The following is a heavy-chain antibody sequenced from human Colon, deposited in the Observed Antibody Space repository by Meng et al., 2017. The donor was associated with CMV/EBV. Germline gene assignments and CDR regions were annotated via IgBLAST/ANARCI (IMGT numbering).Heavy chain of an antibody. CDR2: TYYGSSRSNWYN. J-gene: IGHJ6*02. CDR3: ARVLLWFGGRQYYGMDV. D-gene: IGHD3-10*01. CDR1: GDSISTNSAA. Sequence: SQTLSLTCAVSGDSISTNSAAWNWIRLSPTRGLEWLGRTYYGSSRSNWYNDYALSVKGRITISPDASKNQFSLQLNSVTPDDTAVYYCARVLLWFGGRQYYGMDVWGRGTTVTVSS. V-gene: IGHV6-1*01.